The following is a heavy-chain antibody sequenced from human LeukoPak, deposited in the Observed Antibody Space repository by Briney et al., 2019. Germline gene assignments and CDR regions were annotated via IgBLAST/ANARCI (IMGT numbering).Heavy chain of an antibody. V-gene: IGHV1-2*02. CDR1: GYTFTGYY. CDR3: ARVPSGYVYYGMDV. J-gene: IGHJ6*02. Sequence: VASVKVSCKASGYTFTGYYMHWVRQAPGQGLEWMGWINPNSGGTNYAQKFQGRVTMTRDTSISTAYMELSRLRSDDTAVYYCARVPSGYVYYGMDVWGQGTRSPSP. D-gene: IGHD5-12*01. CDR2: INPNSGGT.